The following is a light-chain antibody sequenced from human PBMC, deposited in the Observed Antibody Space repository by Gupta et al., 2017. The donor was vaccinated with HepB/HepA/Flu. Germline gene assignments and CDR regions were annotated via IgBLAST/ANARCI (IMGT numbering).Light chain of an antibody. CDR1: QRRFNYRNF. J-gene: IGKJ5*01. Sequence: DIVMIQSPASLAVSLGERATINFKSSQRRFNYRNFLAWYQQKPGHPPKLLISWASTRESGVPDRFSGSGSGTDFTLTITSLQAEDVVVYYCQQYCDTPLTFGQGTRLEIK. V-gene: IGKV4-1*01. CDR2: WAS. CDR3: QQYCDTPLT.